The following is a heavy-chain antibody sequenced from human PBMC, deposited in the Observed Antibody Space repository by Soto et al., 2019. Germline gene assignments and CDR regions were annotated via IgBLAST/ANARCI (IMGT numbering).Heavy chain of an antibody. CDR2: IYYSGNT. D-gene: IGHD6-6*01. CDR1: GVSITSHY. CDR3: AGKYSSSSLFDY. Sequence: KASETLSLTCAVSGVSITSHYWSWIRQAPGKGLEWIGYIYYSGNTNYNPSLKSRISMSLDRSKNQVSLKLSSVTAADTAVYYCAGKYSSSSLFDYWGQGTLVTVSS. V-gene: IGHV4-59*11. J-gene: IGHJ4*02.